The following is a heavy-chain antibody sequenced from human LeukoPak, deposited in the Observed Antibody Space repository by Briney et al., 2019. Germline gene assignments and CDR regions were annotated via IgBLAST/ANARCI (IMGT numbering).Heavy chain of an antibody. D-gene: IGHD2-15*01. V-gene: IGHV4-4*08. Sequence: SETLSLTCIVSGASIRSYYWSWIRQPPGKGLEWFGYVYDSGSTSYNPSLKGRVTISIDTSKTQFSLKLSSVTAADTAVYYCARSLNAAPKLWAFDIWGQGAMVTVSS. CDR2: VYDSGST. CDR3: ARSLNAAPKLWAFDI. J-gene: IGHJ3*02. CDR1: GASIRSYY.